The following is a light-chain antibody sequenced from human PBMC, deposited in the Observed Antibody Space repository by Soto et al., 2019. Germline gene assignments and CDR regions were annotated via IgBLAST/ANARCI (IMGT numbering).Light chain of an antibody. CDR2: DVS. CDR1: SSDVGGYNY. J-gene: IGLJ1*01. CDR3: SSYTSSSTPFYV. Sequence: QSVLTQPASVSGSPGQSITLSCTGTSSDVGGYNYVSWYQQHPGKAPKLMIYDVSNRPSGVSNRFSGSKSGNTASLTISGLQAEEEPDYYCSSYTSSSTPFYVFGTGTKVTVL. V-gene: IGLV2-14*01.